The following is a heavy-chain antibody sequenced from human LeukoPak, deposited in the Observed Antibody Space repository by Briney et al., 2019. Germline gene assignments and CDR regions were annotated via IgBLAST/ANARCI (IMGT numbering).Heavy chain of an antibody. V-gene: IGHV4-39*01. Sequence: SETLSLTCTVSGGSIRSSNYYWGWSRQPPGKGLEWIGTIYYSGTTYYNPSLKSRVTISVDTPRNQFSLNVTSVTAADTAVYYCARQVSQPRSAGYFDYWGRGTLVTASS. CDR2: IYYSGTT. J-gene: IGHJ4*02. CDR3: ARQVSQPRSAGYFDY. CDR1: GGSIRSSNYY. D-gene: IGHD6-6*01.